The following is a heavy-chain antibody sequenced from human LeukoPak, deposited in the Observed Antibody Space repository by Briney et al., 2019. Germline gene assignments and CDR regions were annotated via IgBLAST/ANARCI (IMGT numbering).Heavy chain of an antibody. J-gene: IGHJ6*03. Sequence: GGSLRFSCEASGFTFNTYPMHWVRQAPGKGLEWVAVISSDGRSTHYADSVKGRFTISRDNSKNTLYLQMNSLRPEDSAVYYCARAEVTRLYYFYYMDVWGTGTTVTVSS. CDR3: ARAEVTRLYYFYYMDV. CDR1: GFTFNTYP. CDR2: ISSDGRST. D-gene: IGHD4-23*01. V-gene: IGHV3-30*01.